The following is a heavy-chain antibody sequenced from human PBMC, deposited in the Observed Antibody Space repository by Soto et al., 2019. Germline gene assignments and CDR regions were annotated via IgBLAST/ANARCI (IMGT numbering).Heavy chain of an antibody. V-gene: IGHV3-30*18. D-gene: IGHD6-19*01. CDR1: GFTFSVYG. CDR3: AKDGSHLAVAGTSPTSDSYGLAV. J-gene: IGHJ6*01. Sequence: QVQLVESGGGVVQPGRSLRLSCAASGFTFSVYGMHWVRQAPGKGLEWVALVSYDGSIKYYVDSVKGRFTISRDNSKNTLYLQMNSMRVEVTAVYYCAKDGSHLAVAGTSPTSDSYGLAVWGQGTTFTVSS. CDR2: VSYDGSIK.